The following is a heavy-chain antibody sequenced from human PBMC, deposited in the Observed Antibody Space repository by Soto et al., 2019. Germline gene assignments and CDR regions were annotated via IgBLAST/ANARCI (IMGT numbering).Heavy chain of an antibody. CDR2: ISYDGSNK. CDR3: ARPRTYYYDSSGYLNWFDP. J-gene: IGHJ5*02. Sequence: PGGSLRLSCAASGFTFSSYAMHWVRQAPGKGLEWVAVISYDGSNKYYADSVKGRFTISRDNSKNTLYLQMNSLRAEDTAVYYCARPRTYYYDSSGYLNWFDPWGQGTLVTVSS. V-gene: IGHV3-30-3*01. CDR1: GFTFSSYA. D-gene: IGHD3-22*01.